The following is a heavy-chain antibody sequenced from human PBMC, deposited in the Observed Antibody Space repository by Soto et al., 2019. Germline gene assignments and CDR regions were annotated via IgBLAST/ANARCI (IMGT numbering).Heavy chain of an antibody. CDR2: MNPNSGNT. V-gene: IGHV1-8*01. CDR3: ARSSADSSPNWFDP. D-gene: IGHD3-22*01. J-gene: IGHJ5*02. Sequence: QVQLVQSGAEVKKPGASVKVSCKAAGYTFTSYDINWVRQATGQGLEWMGWMNPNSGNTGYAQKFQGRVTMTRNTSISTAYMELSSLRSEDTAVYYCARSSADSSPNWFDPWGQGTLVTVSS. CDR1: GYTFTSYD.